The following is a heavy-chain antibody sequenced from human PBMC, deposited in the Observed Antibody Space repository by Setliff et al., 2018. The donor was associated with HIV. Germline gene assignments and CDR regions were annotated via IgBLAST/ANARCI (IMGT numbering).Heavy chain of an antibody. J-gene: IGHJ5*02. CDR2: INTQTGSP. CDR1: GYTFINYA. CDR3: ARALYGEYGGDLNWLDP. D-gene: IGHD4-17*01. Sequence: ASVKVSCKASGYTFINYAMNWVRQAPGQGLEWMGWINTQTGSPTYAQAFTGRFVFSVDTSVTTAYLQISGLKADDTAVYYCARALYGEYGGDLNWLDPWGQGTLVTSPQ. V-gene: IGHV7-4-1*02.